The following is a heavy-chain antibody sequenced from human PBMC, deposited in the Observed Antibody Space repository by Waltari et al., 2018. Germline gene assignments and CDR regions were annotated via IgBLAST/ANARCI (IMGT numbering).Heavy chain of an antibody. CDR1: GGSISSSSYY. CDR3: ARREYYFDY. CDR2: IYYSGST. V-gene: IGHV4-39*01. J-gene: IGHJ4*02. Sequence: SLTCTVSGGSISSSSYYWGWIRQPPGKGLEWIGSIYYSGSTYYNPSLKSRVTISVDTSKNQFSLKLSSVTAADTAVYYCARREYYFDYWGQGTLVTVSS.